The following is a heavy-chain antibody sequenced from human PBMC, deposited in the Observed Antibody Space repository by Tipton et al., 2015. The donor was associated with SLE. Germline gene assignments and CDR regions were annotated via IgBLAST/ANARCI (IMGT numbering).Heavy chain of an antibody. D-gene: IGHD1-14*01. CDR2: ISYSGST. V-gene: IGHV4-39*07. J-gene: IGHJ4*02. CDR1: GGSISSGSTSFYY. Sequence: TLSLTCSVSGGSISSGSTSFYYWGWVRQPPGKGLECIGSISYSGSTYYNLSLKSRVTISVDKSKNQFSLKLSSVTAADTAVYLCARRTETGSLSAYDYWGQGTLVTVSS. CDR3: ARRTETGSLSAYDY.